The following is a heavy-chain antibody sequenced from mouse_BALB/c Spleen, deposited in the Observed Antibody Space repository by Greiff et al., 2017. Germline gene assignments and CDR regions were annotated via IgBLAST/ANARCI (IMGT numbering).Heavy chain of an antibody. CDR3: TRWLLGFAY. V-gene: IGHV1S22*01. J-gene: IGHJ3*01. CDR1: GYTFTSYW. CDR2: IYPGSGST. D-gene: IGHD2-3*01. Sequence: LQHPGSELVRPGASVKLSCKASGYTFTSYWMHWVKQRPGQGLEWIGNIYPGSGSTNYDEKFKSKATLTVDTSSSTAYMQLSSLTSEDSAVYYCTRWLLGFAYWGQGTLVTVSA.